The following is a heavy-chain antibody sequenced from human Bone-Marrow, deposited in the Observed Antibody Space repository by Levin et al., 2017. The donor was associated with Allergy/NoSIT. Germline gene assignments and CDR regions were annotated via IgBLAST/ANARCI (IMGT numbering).Heavy chain of an antibody. CDR3: ARETIAAPPYNWFDT. V-gene: IGHV1-2*06. D-gene: IGHD6-13*01. CDR1: GFTFTIYD. J-gene: IGHJ5*02. Sequence: TGGSLRLSCKASGFTFTIYDIHWVRQAPGQGLEWVGRLNPNTGGTDSSPKFMGRVTMTRDTSTTTAFMELTRLRPDDTAIYFCARETIAAPPYNWFDTWGQGALVTVSS. CDR2: LNPNTGGT.